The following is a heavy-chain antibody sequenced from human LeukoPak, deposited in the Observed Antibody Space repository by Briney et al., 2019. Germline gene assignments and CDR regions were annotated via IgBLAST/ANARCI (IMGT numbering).Heavy chain of an antibody. CDR2: ISYDGSNK. CDR3: ARERYTIFGVVDAFDI. V-gene: IGHV3-30-3*01. CDR1: GFTFSSYA. D-gene: IGHD3-3*01. Sequence: GGSLRLSCAASGFTFSSYALHWVRQAPGKGLEWVAVISYDGSNKYYADSVKGRFTISRDNSKNTLYLQMNSLRAEDTAVYYCARERYTIFGVVDAFDIWGQGTMVTVSS. J-gene: IGHJ3*02.